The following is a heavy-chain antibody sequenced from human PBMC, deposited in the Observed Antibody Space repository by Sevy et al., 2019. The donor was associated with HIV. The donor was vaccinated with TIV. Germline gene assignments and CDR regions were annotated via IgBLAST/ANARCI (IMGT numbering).Heavy chain of an antibody. CDR1: GITFSSHA. CDR3: ARADYGDYSGEFDY. V-gene: IGHV3-30-3*01. J-gene: IGHJ4*02. CDR2: ISYDGSNK. Sequence: GGSLRLSCAASGITFSSHAMHWVRQAPGKGLEWVTIISYDGSNKYYADSVKGRFTISRDNSKNTLYLQMNSLRAEDTAVYYCARADYGDYSGEFDYWGQGTLVTVSS. D-gene: IGHD4-17*01.